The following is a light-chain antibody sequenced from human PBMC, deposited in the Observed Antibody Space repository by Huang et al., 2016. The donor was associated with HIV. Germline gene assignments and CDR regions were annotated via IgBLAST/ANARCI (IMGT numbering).Light chain of an antibody. CDR2: GAA. V-gene: IGKV3-15*01. J-gene: IGKJ2*01. Sequence: EILMTQSPATLSVSPGERASFSCRASQSVSGNLAWYQQKPGQAPSRLIYGAATRAPGIPARFSGTGSGTEFTLTISSLQPEDFAVYYCQQYNDWPPYTFGQGTKVEIK. CDR3: QQYNDWPPYT. CDR1: QSVSGN.